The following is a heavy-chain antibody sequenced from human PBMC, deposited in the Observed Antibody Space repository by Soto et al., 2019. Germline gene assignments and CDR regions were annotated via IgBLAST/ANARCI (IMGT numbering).Heavy chain of an antibody. CDR1: GSTFSDYF. Sequence: PGGSLRPSCAGSGSTFSDYFITWIRQAPGKGLEWISYINNDATYRKYADAVKGRFTVSRDNAKNSVFLQMNSLRPEDTARYYCGKGDTIFGVVDDWGPGTLVTVSS. CDR2: INNDATYR. J-gene: IGHJ4*02. D-gene: IGHD3-3*01. CDR3: GKGDTIFGVVDD. V-gene: IGHV3-11*06.